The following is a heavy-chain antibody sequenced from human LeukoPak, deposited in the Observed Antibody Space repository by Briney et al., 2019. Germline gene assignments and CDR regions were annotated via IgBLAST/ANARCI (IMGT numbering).Heavy chain of an antibody. J-gene: IGHJ4*02. CDR3: ARDPGRGYTYGYGFDY. V-gene: IGHV3-33*01. CDR2: IWYDGSNK. CDR1: RLTFSNYG. Sequence: GGSLRLSCAASRLTFSNYGMHWVREAPGKGLGWVAVIWYDGSNKYYADSVKGRFTISRDNSKNTLYLQMNSLRAEDTAVYYCARDPGRGYTYGYGFDYSGQGTLVTVSS. D-gene: IGHD5-18*01.